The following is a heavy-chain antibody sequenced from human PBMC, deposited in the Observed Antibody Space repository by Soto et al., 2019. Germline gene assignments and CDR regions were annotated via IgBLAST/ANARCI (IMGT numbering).Heavy chain of an antibody. CDR1: GITFSNYA. J-gene: IGHJ6*02. CDR2: ISGGGRSA. Sequence: HPGGSLRLSCEASGITFSNYAMSWVRQGPGKGLEWVSVISGGGRSAYYADSVKGRFTVSRDNYKRTLYVQMNSLRAEDTAVYYCVKAKKQLLRGIKKDYHNALDAWGQGTTITVSS. V-gene: IGHV3-23*01. D-gene: IGHD6-13*01. CDR3: VKAKKQLLRGIKKDYHNALDA.